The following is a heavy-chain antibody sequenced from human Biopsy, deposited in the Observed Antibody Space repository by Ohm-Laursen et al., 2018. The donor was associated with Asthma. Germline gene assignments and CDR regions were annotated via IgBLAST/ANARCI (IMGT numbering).Heavy chain of an antibody. CDR2: ITGDGSQK. CDR3: ARFVQAEGGVF. D-gene: IGHD3-10*02. J-gene: IGHJ4*02. CDR1: GFTFGNFW. Sequence: SLRLSCAASGFTFGNFWMSWGRQTPGKGLEWVATITGDGSQKFYVDSVTGRFTISRDNSKNSLYLQMNSLRAEDTAVHLCARFVQAEGGVFWGQGTRVTVSS. V-gene: IGHV3-7*01.